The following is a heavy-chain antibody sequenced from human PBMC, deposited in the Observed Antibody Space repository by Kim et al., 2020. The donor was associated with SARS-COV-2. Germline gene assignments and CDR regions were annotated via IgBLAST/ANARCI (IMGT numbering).Heavy chain of an antibody. J-gene: IGHJ3*01. D-gene: IGHD3-10*01. CDR1: GFSFDTYA. V-gene: IGHV3-23*01. CDR3: VKSTLLRGVTLAGNAFDV. Sequence: GGSLRLSCAASGFSFDTYAMTWVRQAPGKGPEWVATMTAGGDATDYSDSVRGRFVISRDNARKMVFLQMNSLRADDTATYHCVKSTLLRGVTLAGNAFDV. CDR2: MTAGGDAT.